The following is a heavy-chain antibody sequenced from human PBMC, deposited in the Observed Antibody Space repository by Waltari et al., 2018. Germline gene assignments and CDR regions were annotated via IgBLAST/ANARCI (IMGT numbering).Heavy chain of an antibody. CDR3: ARQEIIVEVTGDGFDI. D-gene: IGHD2-21*02. CDR1: GGSFSGYY. Sequence: QVQLQQWGAGLLKPSETLSLTCAVYGGSFSGYYWSWIRQPPGTGLEWIREISRTEPTNSNPSRKGRGTLSLDTSKNQFSLKLSSVTAADTAVYYCARQEIIVEVTGDGFDIWGQGTMVTVSS. J-gene: IGHJ3*02. V-gene: IGHV4-34*01. CDR2: ISRTEPT.